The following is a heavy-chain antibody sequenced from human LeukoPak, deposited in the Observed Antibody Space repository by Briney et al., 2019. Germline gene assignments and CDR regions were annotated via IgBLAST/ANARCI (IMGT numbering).Heavy chain of an antibody. CDR1: VGTFSSYA. Sequence: VASVKVSCKASVGTFSSYAISWERQAPGQGLEWMGWISAYNGNTNYAQKLQGRVTMTTDTSTSTAYMELRSLRSDDTAVYYCARDSRFLEWLFHSDWFDPWGQGTLVTVSS. CDR3: ARDSRFLEWLFHSDWFDP. CDR2: ISAYNGNT. D-gene: IGHD3-3*01. J-gene: IGHJ5*02. V-gene: IGHV1-18*01.